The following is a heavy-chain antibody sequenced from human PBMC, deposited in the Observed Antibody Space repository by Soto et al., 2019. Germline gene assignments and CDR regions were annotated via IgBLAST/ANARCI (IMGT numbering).Heavy chain of an antibody. J-gene: IGHJ6*02. CDR3: ARHRGIAAAGTCRLLWREDTNYYYYGMDV. Sequence: EVQLVQSGAEVKKPGESLKISCKGSGYSFTSYWIGWVRQMPGKGLEWMGIIYPGDSDTRYSPSFQGQVTISADKSISTAYLQWSSLKASDTAMYYCARHRGIAAAGTCRLLWREDTNYYYYGMDVWGQGTTVTVSS. D-gene: IGHD6-13*01. CDR1: GYSFTSYW. V-gene: IGHV5-51*01. CDR2: IYPGDSDT.